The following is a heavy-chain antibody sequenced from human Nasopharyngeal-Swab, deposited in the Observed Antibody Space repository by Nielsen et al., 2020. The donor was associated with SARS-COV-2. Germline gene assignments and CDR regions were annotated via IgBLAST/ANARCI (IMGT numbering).Heavy chain of an antibody. J-gene: IGHJ6*03. CDR1: GFTFSSYD. Sequence: GESLKISCAASGFTFSSYDMHWVRQATGKGPEWVSAIGTAGDTYYPGSAKGRFTISRENAKNSLYLQMNSLRAGDTAVYYCARGVVATKDYYYYYMDVWGKGTTVTVSS. CDR3: ARGVVATKDYYYYYMDV. V-gene: IGHV3-13*01. CDR2: IGTAGDT. D-gene: IGHD5-12*01.